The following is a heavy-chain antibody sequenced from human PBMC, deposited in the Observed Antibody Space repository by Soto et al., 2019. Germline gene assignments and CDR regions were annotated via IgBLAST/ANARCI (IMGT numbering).Heavy chain of an antibody. Sequence: ASVKVSCKASGYTFTSYGISWVRQAPGQGLEWMGWISAYNGNTNYAQKLQGRVTMTTDTSTSTAYMELRSLRSDDTAVYYCARVPIQLERLLFDPWGQGTLVTVSA. CDR3: ARVPIQLERLLFDP. J-gene: IGHJ5*02. CDR1: GYTFTSYG. V-gene: IGHV1-18*01. CDR2: ISAYNGNT. D-gene: IGHD1-1*01.